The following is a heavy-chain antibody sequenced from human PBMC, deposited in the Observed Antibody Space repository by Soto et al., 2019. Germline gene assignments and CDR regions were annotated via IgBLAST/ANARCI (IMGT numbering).Heavy chain of an antibody. D-gene: IGHD6-13*01. V-gene: IGHV3-23*01. CDR3: GGGFSAGKGSTPDF. CDR1: GFTFSSFA. CDR2: ISGSGGST. Sequence: LRLSCAASGFTFSSFAMSWVRQAPGKGLDWVSAISGSGGSTYSADSVKGRFTISRDNSKNTLYLEMSSLSVEDTAVYYCGGGFSAGKGSTPDFWGQGSLVTVSS. J-gene: IGHJ4*02.